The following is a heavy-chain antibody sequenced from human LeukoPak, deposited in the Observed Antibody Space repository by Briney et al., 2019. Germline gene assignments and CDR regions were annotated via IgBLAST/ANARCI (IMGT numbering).Heavy chain of an antibody. J-gene: IGHJ6*03. CDR2: LYTNDNT. CDR1: GGPITSGRYY. CDR3: ARGVVTDDYYMDV. Sequence: PSETLSLTCSVSGGPITSGRYYWTWIRQPAGQGLEWIGRLYTNDNTNYDPSLESRVSISVDTSKSQFYLQLTSVTAADTAVYFCARGVVTDDYYMDVWGKGITVIVSS. V-gene: IGHV4-61*02. D-gene: IGHD2-21*02.